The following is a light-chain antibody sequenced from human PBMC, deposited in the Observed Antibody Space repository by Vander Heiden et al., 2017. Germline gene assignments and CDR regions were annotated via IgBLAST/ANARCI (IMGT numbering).Light chain of an antibody. CDR3: QQYSSYWA. CDR2: TAS. Sequence: DIQMTPSPSTLSASVGDRVTITCRASQSISNWLAWYQQKPGKAPKLLIYTASTLESGVPSRFSGSGSGTEFTLTISSLQPDDFATYYCQQYSSYWAFGQGTKVEIK. CDR1: QSISNW. J-gene: IGKJ1*01. V-gene: IGKV1-5*03.